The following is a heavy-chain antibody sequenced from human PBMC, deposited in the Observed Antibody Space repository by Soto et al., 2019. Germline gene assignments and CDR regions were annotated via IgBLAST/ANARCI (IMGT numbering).Heavy chain of an antibody. J-gene: IGHJ5*02. CDR3: AKAIPDIVVVPAAIGFDP. D-gene: IGHD2-2*01. Sequence: PGGSLRLSCAASGFTFSSYSMNWVRQAPGKGLEWVSYISSSSGTIYYADSVKGRFTISRDNSKNTLYLQMNSLRAEDTAVYYCAKAIPDIVVVPAAIGFDPWGQGTLVTVSS. CDR2: ISSSSGTI. V-gene: IGHV3-48*01. CDR1: GFTFSSYS.